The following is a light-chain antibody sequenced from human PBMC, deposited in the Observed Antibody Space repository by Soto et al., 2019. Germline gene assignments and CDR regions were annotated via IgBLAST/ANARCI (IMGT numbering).Light chain of an antibody. CDR1: QSVSRY. J-gene: IGKJ5*01. Sequence: EIVLTQSPANLSLSPGERATLSCRASQSVSRYLAWYQQKPGQAPRLLIYDASNRATGIAARFSGSGSGTHFTLTISSLEPEDFAVYYCQQRSNWPPITFGQGTRLEIK. V-gene: IGKV3-11*01. CDR2: DAS. CDR3: QQRSNWPPIT.